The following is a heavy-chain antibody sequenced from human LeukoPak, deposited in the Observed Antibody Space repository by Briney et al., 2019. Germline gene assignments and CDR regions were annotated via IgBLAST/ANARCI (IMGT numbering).Heavy chain of an antibody. V-gene: IGHV3-49*03. D-gene: IGHD6-19*01. J-gene: IGHJ4*02. Sequence: GGSMRLSCTASGFTFGDYLMSWFRQAPGKGLEWIGFISGGTTEYAASVKGRFTISRDDSTSIAYLQMNSLTTEDTAVYYCSRGSGWLSVYWGQGTLVTVSS. CDR3: SRGSGWLSVY. CDR2: ISGGTT. CDR1: GFTFGDYL.